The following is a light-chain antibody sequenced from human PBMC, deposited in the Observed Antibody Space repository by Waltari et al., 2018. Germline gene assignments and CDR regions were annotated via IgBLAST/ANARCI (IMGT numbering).Light chain of an antibody. Sequence: IVLTQYPGTLSLSPGERATLSCRASQRVGRSLVWYQQKPGQATRLVIYNTATRATGIPDRFSGSGSGTDFSLSISRLEPEDFAVYYCQHNVRLPVTFGQGTKVEIK. CDR3: QHNVRLPVT. J-gene: IGKJ1*01. CDR2: NTA. CDR1: QRVGRS. V-gene: IGKV3-20*01.